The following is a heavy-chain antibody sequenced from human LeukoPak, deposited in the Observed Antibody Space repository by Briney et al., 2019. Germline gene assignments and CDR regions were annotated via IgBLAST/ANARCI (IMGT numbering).Heavy chain of an antibody. CDR1: GFTFSSYW. Sequence: GGSLRLSCAASGFTFSSYWMSWVRQAPGKGLEWVANIKQDGSEKYYVDSVKGRFTISRDNAKNSLYLQMNSLRAEDTAVYYCARDHPRRGYSGYGIDYWGQGTLVTVSS. V-gene: IGHV3-7*01. D-gene: IGHD5-12*01. CDR3: ARDHPRRGYSGYGIDY. J-gene: IGHJ4*02. CDR2: IKQDGSEK.